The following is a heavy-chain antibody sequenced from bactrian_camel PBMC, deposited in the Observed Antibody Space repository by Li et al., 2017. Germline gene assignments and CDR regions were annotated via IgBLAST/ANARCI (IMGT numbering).Heavy chain of an antibody. Sequence: VQLVESGGGSAQAGGSLRLSCAASTSTGSYYCMGWFRQVPGKEREGVATIDGDGTTTYVDSVKGRFTISQGNGRRALYLQMNSLKPEDTAVYYCVRDWRGSSSVWSLGGTFIDRADFGYWGQGTQVTVS. J-gene: IGHJ6*01. CDR1: TSTGSYYC. D-gene: IGHD1*01. V-gene: IGHV3S26*01. CDR2: IDGDGTT. CDR3: VRDWRGSSSVWSLGGTFIDRADFGY.